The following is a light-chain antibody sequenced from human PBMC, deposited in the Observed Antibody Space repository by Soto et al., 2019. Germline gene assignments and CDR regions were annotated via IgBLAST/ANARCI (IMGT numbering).Light chain of an antibody. CDR3: QQRSNWPPIT. CDR1: QSVSNNY. CDR2: DAS. V-gene: IGKV3-11*01. Sequence: EIVLTQSPGTLSLSPGERATLSCRASQSVSNNYLAWYQQKPGQAPRLLIYDASNRATGIPARFSGSGSGTDFTLTISSLEPEDFAVYYCQQRSNWPPITVGQGTRLEIK. J-gene: IGKJ5*01.